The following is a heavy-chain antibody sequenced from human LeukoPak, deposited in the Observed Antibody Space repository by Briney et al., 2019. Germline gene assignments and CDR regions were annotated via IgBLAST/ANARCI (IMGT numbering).Heavy chain of an antibody. CDR3: TTAPDYTNYVGY. Sequence: PGGSLRLSCAASGFTFSSYAMPWVRQAPGKGLEWVGRIKSKTDGGTTDYAAPVKGRFTISRDDSKNTLYLQMNSLKTEDTAVYFCTTAPDYTNYVGYWGQGTLVTVSS. J-gene: IGHJ4*02. CDR1: GFTFSSYA. V-gene: IGHV3-15*01. D-gene: IGHD4-11*01. CDR2: IKSKTDGGTT.